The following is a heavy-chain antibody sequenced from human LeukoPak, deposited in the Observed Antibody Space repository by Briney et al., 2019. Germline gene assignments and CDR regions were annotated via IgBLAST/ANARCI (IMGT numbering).Heavy chain of an antibody. V-gene: IGHV3-48*04. J-gene: IGHJ4*02. CDR2: IRSSSNII. Sequence: QPGGSLRLSCAASGFTFSSYSMNWVRQAPGKGLEWVSYIRSSSNIIYYADSVKGRFTISRDNAKNSLYLQMNSLRAEDTAVYYCARVNYDFWSGYYTGQTGPLDYWGQGTLVTVSS. D-gene: IGHD3-3*01. CDR3: ARVNYDFWSGYYTGQTGPLDY. CDR1: GFTFSSYS.